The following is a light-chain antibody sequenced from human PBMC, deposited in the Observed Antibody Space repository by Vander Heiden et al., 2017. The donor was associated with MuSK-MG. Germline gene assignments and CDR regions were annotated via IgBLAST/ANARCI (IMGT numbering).Light chain of an antibody. J-gene: IGKJ1*01. CDR1: QSVSSSY. CDR3: HEDGCSSGT. V-gene: IGKV3-20*01. CDR2: GAS. Sequence: EIVLTQSPGTLSLSPGERATLSCRASQSVSSSYLAWYQQKPEQAPRLLIYGASSRATGIPDRCSGGASGKDFTLTISRLEHEDVAVYYWHEDGCSSGTFGRGTKVEIK.